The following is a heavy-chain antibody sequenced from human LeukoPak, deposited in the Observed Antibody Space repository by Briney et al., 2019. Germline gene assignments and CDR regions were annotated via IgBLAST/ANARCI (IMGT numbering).Heavy chain of an antibody. J-gene: IGHJ3*02. CDR2: INPKSGAT. CDR1: ENTFTAYY. CDR3: ARGDYYGSGHDAFDI. D-gene: IGHD3-10*01. V-gene: IGHV1-2*02. Sequence: ASVKVSCKSSENTFTAYYIHWVRQAPGQGLEWMGWINPKSGATKYAQKFQGRVTMTRDTSISTAYMELSRLRSDDTAVYYCARGDYYGSGHDAFDIWGRGTMVTVSS.